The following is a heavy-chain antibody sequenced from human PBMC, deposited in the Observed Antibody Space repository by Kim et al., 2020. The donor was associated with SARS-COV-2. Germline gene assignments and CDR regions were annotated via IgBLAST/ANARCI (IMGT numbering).Heavy chain of an antibody. CDR1: GFTFDDYA. V-gene: IGHV3-9*01. D-gene: IGHD2-8*02. J-gene: IGHJ6*02. CDR3: AKIRWDFTDYGMDV. CDR2: ISWNSGSI. Sequence: GGSLRLSCAASGFTFDDYAMHWVRQAPGKGLEWVSFISWNSGSIGYADSVKGRFTISRDNAKNSLYLQMNSLRAEDTALYYCAKIRWDFTDYGMDVWGQGTTVTVSS.